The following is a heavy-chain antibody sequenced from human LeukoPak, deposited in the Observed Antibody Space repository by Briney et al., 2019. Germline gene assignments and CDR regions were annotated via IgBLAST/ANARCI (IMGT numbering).Heavy chain of an antibody. V-gene: IGHV4-59*01. D-gene: IGHD5-12*01. CDR3: ARGPSGYSGYEFDY. Sequence: SETLALIRTVSGGSISNYYWSWIRQPPGKGLQWIAYIYYSGSTSYNPSLKSRVTISVDTSKNQFTLKLSSVTAADTAVYYCARGPSGYSGYEFDYWGQGTLVTVSS. CDR1: GGSISNYY. J-gene: IGHJ4*02. CDR2: IYYSGST.